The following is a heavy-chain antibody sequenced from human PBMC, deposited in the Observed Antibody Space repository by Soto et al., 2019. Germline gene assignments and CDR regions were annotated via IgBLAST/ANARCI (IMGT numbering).Heavy chain of an antibody. CDR2: IYYSGST. CDR3: ARAYDFWSGYFAY. V-gene: IGHV4-59*01. CDR1: GGSISSYY. J-gene: IGHJ4*01. Sequence: PSETLSLTCTVSGGSISSYYWSWIRQPPGKGLEWVGYIYYSGSTNYNPSLKTRVTISVDTSKNQFSLKLTSVTAADTAVYYCARAYDFWSGYFAYRGHGTLVTVSS. D-gene: IGHD3-3*01.